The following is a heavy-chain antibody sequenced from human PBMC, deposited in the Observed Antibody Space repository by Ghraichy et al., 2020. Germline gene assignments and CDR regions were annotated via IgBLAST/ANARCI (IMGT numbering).Heavy chain of an antibody. CDR3: ARARDMITFGGVIVSSGYFDY. CDR2: IIPIFGTA. CDR1: GGTFSSYA. D-gene: IGHD3-16*02. J-gene: IGHJ4*02. V-gene: IGHV1-69*13. Sequence: SVKVSCKASGGTFSSYAISWVRQAPGQGLEWMGGIIPIFGTANYAQKFQGRVTITADESTSTAYMELSSLRSEDTAVYYCARARDMITFGGVIVSSGYFDYWGQGTLVTVSS.